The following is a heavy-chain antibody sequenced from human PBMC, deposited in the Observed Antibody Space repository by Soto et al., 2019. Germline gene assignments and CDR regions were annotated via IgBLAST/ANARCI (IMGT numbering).Heavy chain of an antibody. J-gene: IGHJ4*02. V-gene: IGHV4-31*03. D-gene: IGHD3-16*02. CDR1: GGSISSGDYY. Sequence: SETLSLTCTVSGGSISSGDYYWSWIRQHPGKGLEWIGYIYYSGSTYYNPSLKSRVTISVDTSKNQFSLKLSSVTAADTAVYYCARVLGDLRLGELSAWYFDYWGQGTLVTVSS. CDR3: ARVLGDLRLGELSAWYFDY. CDR2: IYYSGST.